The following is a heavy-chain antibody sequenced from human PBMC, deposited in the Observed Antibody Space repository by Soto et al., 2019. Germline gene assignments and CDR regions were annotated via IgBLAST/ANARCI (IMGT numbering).Heavy chain of an antibody. CDR2: ISAGDGYT. D-gene: IGHD6-6*01. V-gene: IGHV1-3*01. J-gene: IGHJ4*02. CDR1: GYTFTTYA. CDR3: ARASLDYSSSSSGY. Sequence: QVQLVQSGAEVKKPGASVKVSCKASGYTFTTYAIHWVRQAPGQRLEWMGWISAGDGYTKYSQNFQGRVTITRDTSATTASMELSSLTSGDTAIYYCARASLDYSSSSSGYWGQGTLVTVSS.